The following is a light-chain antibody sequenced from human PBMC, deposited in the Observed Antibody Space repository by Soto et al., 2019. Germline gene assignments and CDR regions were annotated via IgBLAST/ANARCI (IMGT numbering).Light chain of an antibody. CDR1: SSDVGAYDS. V-gene: IGLV2-8*01. Sequence: QSALTQPPSASGSPGQSVTISCTGTSSDVGAYDSVSWYQQHPGKAPKLMIYEVNKRPSGVPDRFSGSTDGSSNSASLTISGLQTEDEADYYCQSYDSSFVLFGGGTKLTVL. J-gene: IGLJ2*01. CDR3: QSYDSSFVL. CDR2: EVN.